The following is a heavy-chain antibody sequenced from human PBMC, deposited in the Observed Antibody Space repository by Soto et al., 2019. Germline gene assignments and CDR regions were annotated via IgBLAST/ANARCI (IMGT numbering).Heavy chain of an antibody. CDR3: ARQRGNYDILTGYPYYFDY. D-gene: IGHD3-9*01. CDR1: GGSISSSSYY. V-gene: IGHV4-39*01. CDR2: IYYSGST. Sequence: QLQLQESGPGLVKPSETLSLTCTVSGGSISSSSYYWGWIRQPPGKGLEWIGSIYYSGSTYYNPSLKSRVTISVDTSKNQFSLKLSSVTAADTAVYYCARQRGNYDILTGYPYYFDYWGQGTLVTVSS. J-gene: IGHJ4*02.